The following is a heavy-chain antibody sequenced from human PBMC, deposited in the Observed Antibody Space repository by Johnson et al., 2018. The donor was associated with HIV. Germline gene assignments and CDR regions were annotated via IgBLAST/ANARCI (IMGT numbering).Heavy chain of an antibody. J-gene: IGHJ3*02. V-gene: IGHV3-13*01. CDR3: ARWGNLGVFDI. CDR1: GFTFSHFW. CDR2: IGTAGDT. D-gene: IGHD4-23*01. Sequence: VQLVESGGGLVQPGGSLRLSCAASGFTFSHFWMSWVRQAPGKGLEWVSAIGTAGDTYYPGSVKGRFTISRENAKNSLYLQMNSLRAEDTAVYYCARWGNLGVFDIWGQGTMVTVSS.